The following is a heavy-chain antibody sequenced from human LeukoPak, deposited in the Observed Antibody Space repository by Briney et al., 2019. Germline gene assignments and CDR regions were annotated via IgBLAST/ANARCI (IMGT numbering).Heavy chain of an antibody. D-gene: IGHD5-18*01. CDR2: IYHNGNT. V-gene: IGHV4-30-2*01. J-gene: IGHJ6*02. CDR3: ARGPWIQLWSNYYYYGMDV. CDR1: GGSISSGGYS. Sequence: SETLSLTCAVSGGSISSGGYSWSWIRQPPGKGLEWIGYIYHNGNTYYSPSLKSRVTISVDRSKNQFSLKLSSVTAADTAVYYCARGPWIQLWSNYYYYGMDVWGQGTTVTVSS.